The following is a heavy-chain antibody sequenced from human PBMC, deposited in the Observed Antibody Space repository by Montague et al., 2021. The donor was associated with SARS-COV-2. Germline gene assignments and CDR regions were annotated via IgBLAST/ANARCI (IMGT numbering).Heavy chain of an antibody. CDR1: GGSISSSSYY. D-gene: IGHD6-13*01. J-gene: IGHJ5*02. V-gene: IGHV4-39*01. Sequence: SETLSLTCTVSGGSISSSSYYWGWIRQPPGKGLEWIGSLYYTESTXYNPSVKSRVTISVDTSKNQFSLKLSSVTAADTAVYYCARDSSSWYYWFDPWGQGTLVTVSS. CDR3: ARDSSSWYYWFDP. CDR2: LYYTEST.